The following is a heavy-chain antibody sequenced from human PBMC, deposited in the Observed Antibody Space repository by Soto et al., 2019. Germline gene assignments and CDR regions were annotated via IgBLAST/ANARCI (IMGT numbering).Heavy chain of an antibody. J-gene: IGHJ4*02. CDR2: SNHRGSN. D-gene: IGHD6-19*01. CDR1: GGSFSDYY. Sequence: PSETLSLTCAVYGGSFSDYYWSWIRQAPGKGLERIGGSNHRGSNHSTPSIKRRVTASKDKSKNHPSLHMNSVTAADTAVYHCARASKASGWFFDSWGQGTQVTVSS. CDR3: ARASKASGWFFDS. V-gene: IGHV4-34*01.